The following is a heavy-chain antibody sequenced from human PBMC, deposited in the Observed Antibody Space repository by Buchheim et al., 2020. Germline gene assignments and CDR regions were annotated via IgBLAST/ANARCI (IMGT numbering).Heavy chain of an antibody. D-gene: IGHD6-13*01. CDR3: AIVVIDQGLAAAGTGNFDY. V-gene: IGHV3-33*01. Sequence: QVQLVESGGGVVQPGRSLGLSCTASGFTFSSYGMHWVRQAPGKGLEWVAVIWYDGSNKYYADSVKGRFTISRDNSKNTLYLQMNSLRAEDTAVYYCAIVVIDQGLAAAGTGNFDYWGQGTL. CDR2: IWYDGSNK. J-gene: IGHJ4*02. CDR1: GFTFSSYG.